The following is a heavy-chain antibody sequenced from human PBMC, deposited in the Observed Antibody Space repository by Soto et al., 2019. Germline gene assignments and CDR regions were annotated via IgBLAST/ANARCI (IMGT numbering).Heavy chain of an antibody. CDR1: GFTFSTNS. CDR3: ARDRLGCSGGGCYSGYYGMDV. J-gene: IGHJ6*02. V-gene: IGHV3-48*02. Sequence: EVQLVESGGGLVQPGGSLRLSCAASGFTFSTNSLNWVRQAPGKGREWVSYISSSSVTINYADSVKGRFTISRDNAKNSLYLQMNSLRDEDTAVYYCARDRLGCSGGGCYSGYYGMDVWGQGTTVTVSS. CDR2: ISSSSVTI. D-gene: IGHD2-15*01.